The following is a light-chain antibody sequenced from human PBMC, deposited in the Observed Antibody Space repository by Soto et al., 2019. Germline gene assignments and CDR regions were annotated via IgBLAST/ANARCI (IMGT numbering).Light chain of an antibody. V-gene: IGLV1-44*01. CDR2: SNN. Sequence: QSVLTQPPSASGTPGQRVTISCFGNSSNIGSNTVNWYQQLPGTAPNLLIYSNNQRPSGVPDRFSGSKSATSASLAISGLQSEDEADYYCVACDDSLNALYVFGTWTKLTVL. CDR1: SSNIGSNT. J-gene: IGLJ1*01. CDR3: VACDDSLNALYV.